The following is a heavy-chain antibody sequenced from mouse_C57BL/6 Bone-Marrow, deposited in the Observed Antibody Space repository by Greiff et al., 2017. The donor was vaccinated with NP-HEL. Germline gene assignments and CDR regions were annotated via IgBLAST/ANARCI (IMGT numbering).Heavy chain of an antibody. CDR3: AIPYYYAMDY. V-gene: IGHV5-9*01. CDR1: GFTFSSYT. Sequence: EVKLVESGGGLVKPGGSLKLSCAASGFTFSSYTMSWVRQTPEKRLEWVATISGGGGNPYYPDSVKGRFTISRDNAKNTLYLQMSSLRSEDTALYYCAIPYYYAMDYWGQGTSVTVSS. CDR2: ISGGGGNP. J-gene: IGHJ4*01.